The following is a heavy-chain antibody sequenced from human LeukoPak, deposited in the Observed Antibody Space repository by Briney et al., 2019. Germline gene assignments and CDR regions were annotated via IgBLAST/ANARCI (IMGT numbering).Heavy chain of an antibody. V-gene: IGHV4-61*02. CDR1: GGSISSGSYY. J-gene: IGHJ4*02. CDR3: ARELGENYDFWSGYYTLDY. Sequence: PSETLSLTCTVSGGSISSGSYYWSWIRQPAGKGLEWIGRNYTSGSTNYNPSLKSRVTISVDTSKNQFSLKLSSVTAADTAVYYCARELGENYDFWSGYYTLDYWGQGTLVTVSS. CDR2: NYTSGST. D-gene: IGHD3-3*01.